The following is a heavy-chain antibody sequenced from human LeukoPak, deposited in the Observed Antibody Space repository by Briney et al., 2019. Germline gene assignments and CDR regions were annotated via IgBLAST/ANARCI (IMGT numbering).Heavy chain of an antibody. CDR3: ARVTYCGGDCYPLDY. Sequence: ASVKVSCKASGYTFTSYYMHWVRQAPGQGLEWLGIINPSGGSTSYAQKFQGRVTMTRDTSTSTVYMELSSLRSEDTAVYYCARVTYCGGDCYPLDYWGQGTLVTVSS. CDR2: INPSGGST. V-gene: IGHV1-46*01. CDR1: GYTFTSYY. D-gene: IGHD2-21*02. J-gene: IGHJ4*02.